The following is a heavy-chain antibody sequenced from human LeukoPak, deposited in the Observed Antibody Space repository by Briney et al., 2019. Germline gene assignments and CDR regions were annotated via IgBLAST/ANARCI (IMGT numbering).Heavy chain of an antibody. V-gene: IGHV1-2*02. D-gene: IGHD2-2*01. Sequence: ASVKVSCKASGYTFTGYYIHWVRQAPGQGLEWMGWINPNSGGTNYAQKFQGRVTMTRDTSISTAYMELSRLRSDDTAVYYCARDVGEYCTSTSCYASDYWGQGTLVTVSS. CDR2: INPNSGGT. CDR3: ARDVGEYCTSTSCYASDY. J-gene: IGHJ4*02. CDR1: GYTFTGYY.